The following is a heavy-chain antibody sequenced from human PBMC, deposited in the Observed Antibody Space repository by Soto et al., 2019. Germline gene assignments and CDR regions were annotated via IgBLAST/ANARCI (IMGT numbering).Heavy chain of an antibody. CDR1: GFTFSSYG. CDR2: ISYDGSNK. J-gene: IGHJ4*02. V-gene: IGHV3-30*18. D-gene: IGHD6-19*01. Sequence: QVQLVESGGGVVQPGRSPRLSCAASGFTFSSYGMHWVRQAPGKGLEWVAVISYDGSNKYYADSVKGRFTISRDNSKNTLDLQMNSLRAEDTAVYYCAKDPGIAVDLPRPIDYWGQGTLVTVSS. CDR3: AKDPGIAVDLPRPIDY.